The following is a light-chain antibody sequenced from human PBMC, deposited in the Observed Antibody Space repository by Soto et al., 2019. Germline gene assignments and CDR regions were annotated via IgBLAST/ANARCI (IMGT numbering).Light chain of an antibody. CDR2: DVS. CDR1: QSISSW. J-gene: IGKJ1*01. V-gene: IGKV1-5*01. Sequence: DIQMTQSPPTLSASVGDRVTITCRASQSISSWLAWYQQRPGKAPNLLIYDVSSLESGVPSRFSGSGSWTEFTLTISSLQPYDFAPYYGQQYTNYPWTFGQGTKVEIK. CDR3: QQYTNYPWT.